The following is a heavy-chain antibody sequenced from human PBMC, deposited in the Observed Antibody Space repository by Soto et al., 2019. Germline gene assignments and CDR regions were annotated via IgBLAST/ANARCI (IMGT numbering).Heavy chain of an antibody. CDR3: VKDQRNSYGYVGALVFEY. D-gene: IGHD5-18*01. V-gene: IGHV3-64D*06. CDR1: GFTFSSYA. Sequence: GGSLRLSCSASGFTFSSYAMHWVRQAPGKGLEYVSAISSNGGSTYYADSVKGRFTISRDNSKNTLYLQMSSLRAEDTAVYYCVKDQRNSYGYVGALVFEYWGQGTLVTVSS. CDR2: ISSNGGST. J-gene: IGHJ4*02.